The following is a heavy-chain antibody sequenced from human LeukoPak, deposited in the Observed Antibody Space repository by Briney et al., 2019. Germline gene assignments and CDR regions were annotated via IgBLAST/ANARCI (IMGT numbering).Heavy chain of an antibody. J-gene: IGHJ4*02. D-gene: IGHD6-13*01. CDR3: AKRMGPSIAAADLDY. V-gene: IGHV3-74*01. Sequence: GGSLRLSCAASGFTFSSHWMHWVRQAPGKGLVWVSRIKPDGSTYYADSVKGRFTVSRDNAKNTLYLQMNSLRAEDTAVYYCAKRMGPSIAAADLDYWGQGTLVTVSS. CDR2: IKPDGST. CDR1: GFTFSSHW.